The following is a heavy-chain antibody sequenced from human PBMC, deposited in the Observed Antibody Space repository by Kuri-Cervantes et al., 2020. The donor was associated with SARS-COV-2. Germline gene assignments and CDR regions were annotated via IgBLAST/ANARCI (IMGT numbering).Heavy chain of an antibody. CDR1: GYTFTGYY. CDR3: ARGVDSSGWYNPFDY. D-gene: IGHD6-19*01. V-gene: IGHV1-2*02. CDR2: INPNSGGT. J-gene: IGHJ4*02. Sequence: ASVKVSCKASGYTFTGYYMHWVRQAPGQGLEWMGWINPNSGGTNYAQKFQGRVTMTRDTSISTAYMELSRLRSDGTAVYYCARGVDSSGWYNPFDYWGQGTLVTVSS.